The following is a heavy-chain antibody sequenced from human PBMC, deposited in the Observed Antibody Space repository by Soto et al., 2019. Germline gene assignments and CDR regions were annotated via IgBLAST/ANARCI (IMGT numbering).Heavy chain of an antibody. Sequence: EMQLLESGGDLGQPGGSLRLSCSVSGFTFNDYAMSWVRQAPGKGLEWVSTISGSLGSAYYAASVEGRFTISGDNSNNTLYLQMNSLRVEDTATYYCAKDSRLPGFGLLIHAFDIWGHGTMVTVSS. CDR3: AKDSRLPGFGLLIHAFDI. D-gene: IGHD3-3*01. V-gene: IGHV3-23*01. J-gene: IGHJ3*02. CDR2: ISGSLGSA. CDR1: GFTFNDYA.